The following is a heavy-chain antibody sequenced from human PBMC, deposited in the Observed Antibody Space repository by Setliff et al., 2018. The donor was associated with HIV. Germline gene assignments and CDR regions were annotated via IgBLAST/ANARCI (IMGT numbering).Heavy chain of an antibody. D-gene: IGHD4-17*01. CDR2: IYYSGST. J-gene: IGHJ6*03. V-gene: IGHV4-39*07. Sequence: PSETLSLTCTVSGGSISSSSYYWGWIRQPPGKGLEWIGSIYYSGSTYYNPSLKSRVTISVDTSKNQFSLKLSSVTAADTAVYYCARVYGVTTLNYYYYYMDVWGKGTTVTV. CDR1: GGSISSSSYY. CDR3: ARVYGVTTLNYYYYYMDV.